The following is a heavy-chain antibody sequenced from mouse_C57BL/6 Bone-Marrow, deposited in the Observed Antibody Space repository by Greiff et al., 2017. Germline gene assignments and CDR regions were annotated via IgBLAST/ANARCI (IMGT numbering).Heavy chain of an antibody. Sequence: EVKLVESGGDLVKPGGSLKLSCAASGFTFSSYGMSWVRQTPDKRLEWVATISSGGSYTYYPDSVKGRFTISRDNAKNTLYLQMSSLKSEDTAMYYCARLWGWLLRSAMDYWGQGTSVTVSS. CDR3: ARLWGWLLRSAMDY. D-gene: IGHD2-3*01. J-gene: IGHJ4*01. CDR2: ISSGGSYT. V-gene: IGHV5-6*01. CDR1: GFTFSSYG.